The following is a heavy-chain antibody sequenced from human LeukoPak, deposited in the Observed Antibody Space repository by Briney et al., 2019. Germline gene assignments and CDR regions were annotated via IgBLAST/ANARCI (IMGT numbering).Heavy chain of an antibody. CDR2: IYYSGST. D-gene: IGHD6-19*01. CDR1: GGSISSYY. Sequence: SETLSLTCTVSGGSISSYYWSWIRQPPGKGLEWIGYIYYSGSTNYNPSLKSRVSISVDTSKNQFSLKLSSVTAADTAVYYCATMGIAVAGTFDYWGQGTLVTVSS. CDR3: ATMGIAVAGTFDY. V-gene: IGHV4-59*12. J-gene: IGHJ4*02.